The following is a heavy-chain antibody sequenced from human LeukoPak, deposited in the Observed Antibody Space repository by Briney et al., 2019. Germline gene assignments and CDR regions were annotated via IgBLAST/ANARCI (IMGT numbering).Heavy chain of an antibody. CDR2: INPNSGGT. D-gene: IGHD5-18*01. CDR1: GGTFISYA. J-gene: IGHJ5*02. V-gene: IGHV1-2*02. CDR3: ARGGTAMVDNWFDP. Sequence: ASVKVSCKASGGTFISYAISWVRQAPGQRVEWMGWINPNSGGTNYAQKFQGRVTMTRDTSISTAYMELSRLRSDDTAVYYCARGGTAMVDNWFDPWGQGTLVTVSS.